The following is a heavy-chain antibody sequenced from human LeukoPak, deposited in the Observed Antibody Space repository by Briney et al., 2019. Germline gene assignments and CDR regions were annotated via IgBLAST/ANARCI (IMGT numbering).Heavy chain of an antibody. CDR3: AKALTGFWSGYYAY. Sequence: PGGSLRLSCAASGFTFSSYGMHWVRQAPGKGLEWVAVISYDGSNKYYADSVKGRFTISRDSSKNTLYLQMNSLRAEDTAVYYCAKALTGFWSGYYAYWGQGTLVTVSS. D-gene: IGHD3-3*01. J-gene: IGHJ4*02. V-gene: IGHV3-30*18. CDR1: GFTFSSYG. CDR2: ISYDGSNK.